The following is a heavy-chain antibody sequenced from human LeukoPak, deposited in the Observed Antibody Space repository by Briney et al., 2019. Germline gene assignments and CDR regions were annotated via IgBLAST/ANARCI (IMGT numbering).Heavy chain of an antibody. CDR3: ARLSDDGGLFDF. V-gene: IGHV4-39*01. Sequence: SETLSLTCTVSGGSITTHNFYWGWVRQPPGKGLTWIGGISDNGSPFYNPSLQSRLTISIDTSKNQFSLRLTSVTAADTALYYCARLSDDGGLFDFWGQGTLVTVSS. J-gene: IGHJ4*02. CDR1: GGSITTHNFY. D-gene: IGHD3-16*01. CDR2: ISDNGSP.